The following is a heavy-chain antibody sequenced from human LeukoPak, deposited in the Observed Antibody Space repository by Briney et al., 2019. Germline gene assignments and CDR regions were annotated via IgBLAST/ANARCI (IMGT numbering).Heavy chain of an antibody. CDR1: GGSISSGSYY. V-gene: IGHV4-61*02. Sequence: SETLSLTCTVSGGSISSGSYYWSWIRQPAGKGLEWIGRIYTSGSTNYNPSLKSRVTISVDTSKNQFSLKLSSVTAADTAVYYCAREQYYDFWSGYSPFNYYYYMDVWGKGTTVTVSS. CDR2: IYTSGST. J-gene: IGHJ6*03. D-gene: IGHD3-3*01. CDR3: AREQYYDFWSGYSPFNYYYYMDV.